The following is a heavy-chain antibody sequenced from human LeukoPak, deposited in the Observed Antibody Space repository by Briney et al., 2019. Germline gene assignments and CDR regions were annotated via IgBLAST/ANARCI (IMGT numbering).Heavy chain of an antibody. CDR2: IKHRGGS. D-gene: IGHD2-15*01. Sequence: SETLSLTCSVSGSSISSDYYWGWVRQPPGKGLEWIGSIKHRGGSYSNPSLKSRVTISVDTSKNQFSLQLSSVTAADTAVYYCARVVGATSIDYWGQGILVTVSS. J-gene: IGHJ4*02. CDR1: GSSISSDYY. CDR3: ARVVGATSIDY. V-gene: IGHV4-38-2*02.